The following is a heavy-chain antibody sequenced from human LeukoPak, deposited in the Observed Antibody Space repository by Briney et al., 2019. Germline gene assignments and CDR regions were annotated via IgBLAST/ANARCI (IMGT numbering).Heavy chain of an antibody. CDR2: ISAYNGNT. J-gene: IGHJ5*02. D-gene: IGHD6-13*01. V-gene: IGHV1-18*01. CDR1: GYTFASYG. Sequence: ASVKVSCKASGYTFASYGISRVRQAPGQGLEWMGWISAYNGNTNYAQKLQGRVTMTTDTSTSTAYMELRSLRSDDTAVYYCARETYSSRSRWFDPWGQGTLVTVSS. CDR3: ARETYSSRSRWFDP.